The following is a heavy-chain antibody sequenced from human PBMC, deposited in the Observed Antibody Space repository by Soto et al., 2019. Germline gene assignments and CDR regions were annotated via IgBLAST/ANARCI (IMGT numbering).Heavy chain of an antibody. V-gene: IGHV1-18*01. CDR1: GYVFSNYG. D-gene: IGHD6-25*01. J-gene: IGHJ5*01. Sequence: VQLVQSGAELKMPGASVKVSCKTSGYVFSNYGLTWGRQAPGQGLEWMGWISIYVSYAHSSPKFHGRLIRTTDTSTSTAFMELRNLRMDDTGVYFCATNSSGDWRDSWGQGTLVTISS. CDR3: ATNSSGDWRDS. CDR2: ISIYVSYA.